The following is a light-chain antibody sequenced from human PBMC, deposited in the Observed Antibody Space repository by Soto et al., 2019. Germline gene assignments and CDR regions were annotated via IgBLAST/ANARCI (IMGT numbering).Light chain of an antibody. J-gene: IGKJ5*01. CDR1: QSVTSSY. V-gene: IGKV3-20*01. CDR3: QQYSISPIT. Sequence: EIVLTQSPGTLSLSPGERATLSCRAIQSVTSSYLAWYQQTPGQAPRLLIYGASSRATGIPDRFSGSGSGTDFTLTITRLEPEDFAVYYCQQYSISPITFGQGTRLEIK. CDR2: GAS.